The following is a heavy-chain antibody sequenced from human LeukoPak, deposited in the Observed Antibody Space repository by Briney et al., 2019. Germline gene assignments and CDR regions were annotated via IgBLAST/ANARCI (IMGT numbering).Heavy chain of an antibody. CDR1: GFTFSIYT. CDR2: ISSSNSYI. D-gene: IGHD2-8*01. V-gene: IGHV3-21*01. Sequence: GGSLRLSCAASGFTFSIYTMNWVRQAPGKGLEWVSSISSSNSYIYYADSVEGRFTISRDNAKNSLYLQMNTLRAEDTALYYCARGGRANGVYDAFDIWGQGTIVTVSS. CDR3: ARGGRANGVYDAFDI. J-gene: IGHJ3*02.